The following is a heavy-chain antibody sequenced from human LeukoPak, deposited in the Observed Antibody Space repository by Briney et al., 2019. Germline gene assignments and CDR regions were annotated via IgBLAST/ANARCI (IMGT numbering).Heavy chain of an antibody. D-gene: IGHD4-17*01. CDR3: AKESSTVTSPFDY. CDR2: IRSSGSSI. V-gene: IGHV3-48*01. Sequence: GGSLRLSCAASGFTFSSYSMNWVRQAPGKGLEWVSYIRSSGSSIYYADSVKGRFTISRDNSKNTLYLQMNSLRAEDTAVYYCAKESSTVTSPFDYWGQGTLVTVSS. CDR1: GFTFSSYS. J-gene: IGHJ4*02.